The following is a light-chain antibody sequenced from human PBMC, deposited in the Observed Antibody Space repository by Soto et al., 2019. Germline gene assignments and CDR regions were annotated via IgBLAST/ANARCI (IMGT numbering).Light chain of an antibody. J-gene: IGLJ3*02. V-gene: IGLV1-44*01. CDR2: RNN. CDR1: SSHIGSNT. CDR3: AAWDDSLNGRV. Sequence: QSVLTQPPSASGTPGQRVTISCSGSSSHIGSNTVNWYQQLPGTAPKLLIYRNNQRPSGVPDRFSGSKSGTSASLAISGLQSEDEADYYCAAWDDSLNGRVFGGGTKVTVL.